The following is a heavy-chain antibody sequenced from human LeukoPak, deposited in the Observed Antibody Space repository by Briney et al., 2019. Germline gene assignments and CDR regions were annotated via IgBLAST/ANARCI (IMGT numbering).Heavy chain of an antibody. J-gene: IGHJ4*02. CDR1: GFTFSSYA. V-gene: IGHV3-23*01. Sequence: GGSLRLSGAASGFTFSSYAMSWVRQAPGKGREWVSAISGSGGSTYFADSVKGRFTISRDNSKNTLYLQMNSLRAEDTAVYYCAKANSYGYISYFDYWGQGTLVTVSS. CDR3: AKANSYGYISYFDY. CDR2: ISGSGGST. D-gene: IGHD5-18*01.